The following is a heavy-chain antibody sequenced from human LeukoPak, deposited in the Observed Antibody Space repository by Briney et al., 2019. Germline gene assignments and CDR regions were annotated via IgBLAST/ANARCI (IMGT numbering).Heavy chain of an antibody. V-gene: IGHV3-7*01. CDR2: IKPDGTEK. Sequence: GGSLRLSCAASGFVFSNYWMSWVRQAPGKGLEWVANIKPDGTEKYYVDSLKGRFTISRGNAKNSLYLQMNSLRVEDTAVYYCARGGSSSWDYWGQGALVTVSS. CDR3: ARGGSSSWDY. J-gene: IGHJ4*02. D-gene: IGHD6-6*01. CDR1: GFVFSNYW.